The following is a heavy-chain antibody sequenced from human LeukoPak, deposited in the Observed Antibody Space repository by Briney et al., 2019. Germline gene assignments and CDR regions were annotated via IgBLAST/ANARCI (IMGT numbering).Heavy chain of an antibody. D-gene: IGHD1-26*01. J-gene: IGHJ4*02. CDR1: GFTFSSYG. CDR3: AGPESDSGSYSASYYFDY. V-gene: IGHV3-30*03. CDR2: ISYDGSNK. Sequence: PGRSLRLSCAASGFTFSSYGMHWVRQAPGKGLEWVAVISYDGSNKYYADSVKGRFTISRDNSKNTLYLQMNSLRAEDTAVYYCAGPESDSGSYSASYYFDYWGQGTLVTVSS.